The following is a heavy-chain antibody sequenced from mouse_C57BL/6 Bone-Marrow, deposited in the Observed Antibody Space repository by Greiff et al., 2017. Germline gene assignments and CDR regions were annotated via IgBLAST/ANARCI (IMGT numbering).Heavy chain of an antibody. Sequence: QVQLKQSGAELVKPGASVKLSCKASGYTFTSYWMQWVKQRPGQGLEWIGEIDPSDSYTNYNQKFKGKATLTVDTSSSTAYMQLSSLTSEDSAVYYCARWGGNYVDYWGQGTTLTVSS. CDR1: GYTFTSYW. J-gene: IGHJ2*01. V-gene: IGHV1-50*01. CDR3: ARWGGNYVDY. CDR2: IDPSDSYT.